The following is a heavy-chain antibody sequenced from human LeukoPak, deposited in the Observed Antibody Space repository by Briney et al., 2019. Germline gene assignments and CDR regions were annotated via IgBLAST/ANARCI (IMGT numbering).Heavy chain of an antibody. CDR1: GFTFSSYA. V-gene: IGHV3-64*01. J-gene: IGHJ4*02. CDR3: ARVGYSSGPSGHYYGSSGSNTGDDY. Sequence: GGPLRLSCAASGFTFSSYAMHWVRQAPGKGLEYVSAISSNGGSTYYANSVKGRFTISRDNSKNTLYLQMGSLRAEDMAVYYCARVGYSSGPSGHYYGSSGSNTGDDYWGQGTLVTVSS. CDR2: ISSNGGST. D-gene: IGHD3-22*01.